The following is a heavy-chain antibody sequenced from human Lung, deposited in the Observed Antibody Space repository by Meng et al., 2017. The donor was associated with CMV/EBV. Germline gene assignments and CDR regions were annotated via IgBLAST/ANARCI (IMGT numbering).Heavy chain of an antibody. CDR3: ARGGSSSWRQGVFDG. V-gene: IGHV3-20*01. Sequence: GGSXRLXCAASGFTFDDYGVSWVRQVPGKGLEWVSGINWNGDSTSYADSVKGRFTISRDNAKNSLYLQMNSLRAEDTALYHCARGGSSSWRQGVFDGLGQGXLVTVSS. D-gene: IGHD6-13*01. CDR2: INWNGDST. CDR1: GFTFDDYG. J-gene: IGHJ4*02.